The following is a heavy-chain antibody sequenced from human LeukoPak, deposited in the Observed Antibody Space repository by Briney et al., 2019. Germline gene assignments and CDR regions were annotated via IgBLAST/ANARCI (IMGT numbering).Heavy chain of an antibody. CDR3: ARVEAFTNWFDP. Sequence: PSETLSLTCTVSGGSISSSTYHWGWIRQSPGKGLEWIGSIYYSGSTYYNPSLKSRVTISVDTSKNQFSLKLTSVTAADTAVYYCARVEAFTNWFDPWGQGTLVTVSS. CDR2: IYYSGST. CDR1: GGSISSSTYH. J-gene: IGHJ5*02. D-gene: IGHD3-3*02. V-gene: IGHV4-39*07.